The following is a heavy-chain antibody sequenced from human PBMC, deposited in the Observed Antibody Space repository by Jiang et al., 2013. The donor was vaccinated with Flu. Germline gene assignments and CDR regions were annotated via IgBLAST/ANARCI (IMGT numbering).Heavy chain of an antibody. CDR2: IDWDDDK. D-gene: IGHD1-26*01. CDR1: GFSLSTSGMC. CDR3: ARTLRGTYSGSYRFDP. V-gene: IGHV2-70*01. J-gene: IGHJ5*02. Sequence: TLTLTCTFSGFSLSTSGMCVSWIRQPPGKALEWLALIDWDDDKYYSTSLKTRLTISKDTSKNQVVLTMTNMDPVDTATYYCARTLRGTYSGSYRFDPWGQRTLVTVSS.